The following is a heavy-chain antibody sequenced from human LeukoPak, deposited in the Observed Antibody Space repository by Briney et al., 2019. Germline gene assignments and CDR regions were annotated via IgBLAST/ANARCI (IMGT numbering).Heavy chain of an antibody. D-gene: IGHD3-22*01. CDR3: ARHQLTYYDSSVRDY. CDR2: ISSSSSYI. J-gene: IGHJ4*02. Sequence: ETLSLTCAVYGGSFSGYYWSWIRQPPGKGLEWVSSISSSSSYIYYADSAKGRFTISRDNAKNSLYLQMNSLRAEDTAVYYCARHQLTYYDSSVRDYWGQGTLVTVSS. V-gene: IGHV3-21*01. CDR1: GGSFSGYY.